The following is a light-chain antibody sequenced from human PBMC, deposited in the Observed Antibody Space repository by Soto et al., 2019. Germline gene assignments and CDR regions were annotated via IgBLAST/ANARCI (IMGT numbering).Light chain of an antibody. V-gene: IGKV3-15*01. CDR2: GAS. CDR1: QSVSSK. Sequence: EIVMTQSPAPLSVSPGEGATLSCTASQSVSSKLAWYQQKPGQAPRLLIYGASTRATGIPARFSGSGSGTEFTLIISSLQSEDAAVYYCQQYNSWLWTFGQGTKVDIK. J-gene: IGKJ1*01. CDR3: QQYNSWLWT.